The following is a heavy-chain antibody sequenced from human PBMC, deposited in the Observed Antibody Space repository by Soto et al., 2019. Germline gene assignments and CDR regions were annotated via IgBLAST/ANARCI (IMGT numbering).Heavy chain of an antibody. CDR1: GFTFSIYA. Sequence: GGSLRLSCEASGFTFSIYAMNWVRQAPGKGLEWVAGISGSGGRTFYADSVKGRFTISRDNSKNTLNLQMNSLRAEDMAVYYCAKGVGKAVPVAFLNWFDPWGQGTLFTVSS. V-gene: IGHV3-23*01. CDR3: AKGVGKAVPVAFLNWFDP. J-gene: IGHJ5*02. CDR2: ISGSGGRT. D-gene: IGHD2-2*01.